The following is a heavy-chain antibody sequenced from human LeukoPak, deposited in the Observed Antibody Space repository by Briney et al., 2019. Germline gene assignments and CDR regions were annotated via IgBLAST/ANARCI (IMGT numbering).Heavy chain of an antibody. Sequence: PGGSLRLSCAASGFTISSNYMSWVRQAPGKGREWVSVIYSGGRTYSADSVKGRSSISRDNSKSTVYLQLNSLRAEDTAVYYCARRAADPHYPYMDVWGKGTTVTVSS. CDR2: IYSGGRT. J-gene: IGHJ6*03. CDR3: ARRAADPHYPYMDV. V-gene: IGHV3-53*01. D-gene: IGHD6-13*01. CDR1: GFTISSNY.